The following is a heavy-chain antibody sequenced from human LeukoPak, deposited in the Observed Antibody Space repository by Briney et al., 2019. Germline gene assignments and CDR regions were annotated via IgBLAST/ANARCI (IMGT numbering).Heavy chain of an antibody. D-gene: IGHD2-2*01. CDR2: INPNSGGT. Sequence: ASVRVSCKASGYTFTGYYMHWVRQAPGQGLEWMGWINPNSGGTNYAQKFQGRVTMTRDTSISTAYMELSRLRSDDTAVYYCARVVVVPAAPNWFDPWGPGTLVTVSS. CDR1: GYTFTGYY. J-gene: IGHJ5*02. V-gene: IGHV1-2*02. CDR3: ARVVVVPAAPNWFDP.